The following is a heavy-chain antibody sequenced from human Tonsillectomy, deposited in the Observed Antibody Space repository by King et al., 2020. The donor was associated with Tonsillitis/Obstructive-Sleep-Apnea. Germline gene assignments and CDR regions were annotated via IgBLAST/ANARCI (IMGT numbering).Heavy chain of an antibody. Sequence: VQLVESGGGLVQTGGSLRLSCAASGFTFSTYAINWVRQAPGKGLEWVSSISGSGDSTCYTDSVKGRFTISRDNSKNTLYLQMHSLRAEDTAVYHCAKQLPYYYGSGSYSNGSFDVWGQGTVGTVSS. J-gene: IGHJ3*01. CDR3: AKQLPYYYGSGSYSNGSFDV. D-gene: IGHD3-10*01. V-gene: IGHV3-23*04. CDR2: ISGSGDST. CDR1: GFTFSTYA.